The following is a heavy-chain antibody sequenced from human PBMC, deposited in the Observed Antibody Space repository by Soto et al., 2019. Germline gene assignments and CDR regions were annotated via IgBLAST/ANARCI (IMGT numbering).Heavy chain of an antibody. CDR1: GFTFSSYA. CDR2: ISYDGSNK. V-gene: IGHV3-30-3*01. J-gene: IGHJ4*02. CDR3: ARERRHGGNSGLDY. D-gene: IGHD2-21*02. Sequence: GGSLRLSCAASGFTFSSYAMHWVRQAPGKGLEWVAVISYDGSNKYYADSVKGRFTISRDNSKNTLYLQMNSLRAEDTAVYYCARERRHGGNSGLDYWGQGTLVTVSS.